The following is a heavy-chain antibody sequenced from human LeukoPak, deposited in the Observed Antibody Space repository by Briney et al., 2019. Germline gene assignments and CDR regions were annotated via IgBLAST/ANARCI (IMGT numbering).Heavy chain of an antibody. CDR2: ISAYNGNT. V-gene: IGHV1-18*01. J-gene: IGHJ4*02. Sequence: ASVTVSCKASGYTFTSYGISWVRQAPGQGLEWMGWISAYNGNTNYAQKFQGRVTMTRDTSISTAYMELSRLRSDDTAVYYCARERRYYDILTGYYREYYFDYWGQGTLVTVSS. CDR1: GYTFTSYG. CDR3: ARERRYYDILTGYYREYYFDY. D-gene: IGHD3-9*01.